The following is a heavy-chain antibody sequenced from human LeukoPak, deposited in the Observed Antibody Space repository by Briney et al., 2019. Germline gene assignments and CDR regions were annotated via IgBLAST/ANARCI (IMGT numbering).Heavy chain of an antibody. D-gene: IGHD3-16*01. V-gene: IGHV3-21*04. J-gene: IGHJ5*02. CDR3: VREGGRGTFDT. Sequence: GGSLRLSCAASGFTFSSYRMNWIRQPPGKGPEWVSAITSSSCYMYYADSVRDRFTISRDNAKNLLHLQMNSLRAEDTAVYYSVREGGRGTFDTWGKGTRVIVSS. CDR1: GFTFSSYR. CDR2: ITSSSCYM.